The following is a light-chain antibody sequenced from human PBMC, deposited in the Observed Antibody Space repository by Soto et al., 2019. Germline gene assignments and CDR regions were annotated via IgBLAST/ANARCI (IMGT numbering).Light chain of an antibody. V-gene: IGKV4-1*01. CDR2: WSS. CDR1: QSVAYTSNKKTY. CDR3: QQYYSPLWT. J-gene: IGKJ1*01. Sequence: DIVMTQSPDSLAVSLGERATIICKSSQSVAYTSNKKTYVAWYQQKAGQPPKLLLYWSSTRASGVPDRFSGSGSGTDFTLTISSLQAEDVAVYYCQQYYSPLWTFGQGTKVQIK.